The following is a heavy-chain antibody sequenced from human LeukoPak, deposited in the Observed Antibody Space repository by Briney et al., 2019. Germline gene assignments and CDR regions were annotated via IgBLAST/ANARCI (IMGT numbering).Heavy chain of an antibody. V-gene: IGHV3-30*18. CDR2: ISYDGSNK. D-gene: IGHD6-13*01. CDR3: AKDSSSWYRDYYYYYGMDV. CDR1: GFTFSSYG. J-gene: IGHJ6*02. Sequence: GGSLRLSCAASGFTFSSYGMHWVRQAPGKGLEWVAVISYDGSNKYYADSVKGRFTISRDNSKNTLYLQMNSLRAEDTAVYYCAKDSSSWYRDYYYYYGMDVWGQGTTVTVSS.